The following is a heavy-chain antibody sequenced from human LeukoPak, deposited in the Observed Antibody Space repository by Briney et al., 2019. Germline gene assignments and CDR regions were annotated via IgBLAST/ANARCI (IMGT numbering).Heavy chain of an antibody. CDR2: IYYSGST. J-gene: IGHJ5*02. CDR3: ARDRRVYYGSGSYTANWFDP. V-gene: IGHV4-59*01. D-gene: IGHD3-10*01. Sequence: SETLSLTCTVSGGPISSYYWSWIRQPPGKGLEWIGYIYYSGSTNYNPSLKSRVTISVDTSKNQFSLKLSSVTAADTAVYYCARDRRVYYGSGSYTANWFDPWGQGTLVTVSS. CDR1: GGPISSYY.